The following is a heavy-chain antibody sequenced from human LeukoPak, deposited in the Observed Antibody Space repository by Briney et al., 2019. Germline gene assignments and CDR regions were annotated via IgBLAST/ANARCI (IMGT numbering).Heavy chain of an antibody. V-gene: IGHV3-53*01. CDR1: GFTVSSNY. J-gene: IGHJ4*02. CDR3: ARAWALSSGWYEV. D-gene: IGHD6-19*01. CDR2: IYSGGST. Sequence: GGSLRLSCAASGFTVSSNYMSWVRQAPGKGLEWVSVIYSGGSTYYADSEKGRFTISRDNSKNTLYLQMNSLRAEDTAVYYCARAWALSSGWYEVWGQGTLVTVSS.